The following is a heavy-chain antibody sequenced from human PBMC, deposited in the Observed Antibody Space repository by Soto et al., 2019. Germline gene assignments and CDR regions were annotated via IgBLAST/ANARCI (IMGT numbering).Heavy chain of an antibody. CDR3: ARDYYDSSGYYSGIVY. V-gene: IGHV3-53*01. Sequence: PGGSLRLSCAASGFTVSSNYMSWVRQAPGKGLEWVSVIYSGGSTYYADSVKGRFTISRDNSKNTLYLQMNSLRAEDTAVYYCARDYYDSSGYYSGIVYWGQGTLVTVSS. CDR1: GFTVSSNY. CDR2: IYSGGST. D-gene: IGHD3-22*01. J-gene: IGHJ4*02.